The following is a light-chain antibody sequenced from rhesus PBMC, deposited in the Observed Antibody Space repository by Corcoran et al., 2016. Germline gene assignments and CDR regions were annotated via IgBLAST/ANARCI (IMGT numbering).Light chain of an antibody. Sequence: DIQMNPSPSSLSASVGDRVTITCRANENLNNFLNWYQQKPGKAPKLLMYKASTLQSGVPSRFSGSGSGTDYTFTSSSLQSEDVATYFWQRNDGSPLTFGGGTKVEI. CDR3: QRNDGSPLT. CDR2: KAS. CDR1: ENLNNF. J-gene: IGKJ4*01. V-gene: IGKV1-74*01.